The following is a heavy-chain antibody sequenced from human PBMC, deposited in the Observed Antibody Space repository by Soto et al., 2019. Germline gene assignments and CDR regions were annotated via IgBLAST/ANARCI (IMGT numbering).Heavy chain of an antibody. CDR3: AHRGGYCGGDCYSNWFDP. Sequence: QITLKESGPTLVKPTQTLTLTCTFSGFSLSTSGVGVSWIRQPPGKALEWLALIYWDDDKRYSSSLKSRLTIPKDTHQTQVVLTRTHMDPVDTATYDCAHRGGYCGGDCYSNWFDPWGQGSLVTVSS. D-gene: IGHD2-21*02. CDR1: GFSLSTSGVG. CDR2: IYWDDDK. J-gene: IGHJ5*02. V-gene: IGHV2-5*02.